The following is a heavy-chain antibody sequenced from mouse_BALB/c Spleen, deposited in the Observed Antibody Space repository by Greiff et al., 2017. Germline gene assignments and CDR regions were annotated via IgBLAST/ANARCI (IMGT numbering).Heavy chain of an antibody. CDR1: GYAFSSYW. V-gene: IGHV1-80*01. J-gene: IGHJ4*01. CDR3: ARRGDYGEDYAMDY. D-gene: IGHD1-1*01. CDR2: IYPGDGDT. Sequence: QVQLQQSGAELVRPGSSVKISCKASGYAFSSYWMNWVKQRPGQGLEWIGQIYPGDGDTNYNGKFKGKATLTADKSSSTAYMQLSSLTSEDSAVYFCARRGDYGEDYAMDYWGQGTSVTVSS.